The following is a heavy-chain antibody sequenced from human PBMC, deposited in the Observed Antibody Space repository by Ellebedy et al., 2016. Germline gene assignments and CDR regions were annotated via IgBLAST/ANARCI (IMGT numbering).Heavy chain of an antibody. J-gene: IGHJ4*02. CDR2: IYPGDSDT. V-gene: IGHV5-51*01. CDR3: ATVRGNPDYFDY. D-gene: IGHD4-23*01. Sequence: GESLKISXKASGYSFTSYWIGWVRQMPGKGLEWMGVIYPGDSDTRYSPSFQGQVTISADKSTITAYLQWSSLKASDTAMYYCATVRGNPDYFDYWGQGTLVTVSS. CDR1: GYSFTSYW.